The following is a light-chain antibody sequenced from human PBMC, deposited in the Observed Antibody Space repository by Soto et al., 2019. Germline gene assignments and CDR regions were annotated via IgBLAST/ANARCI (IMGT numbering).Light chain of an antibody. CDR2: DVS. J-gene: IGLJ1*01. CDR1: SSDVGGYNY. CDR3: CSYAGSPRYV. Sequence: QSALTQPRSVSGSPGQSVTISCTGTSSDVGGYNYVSWYQQHPGKAPKVMIYDVSERPSGVPDRFSGSKSGNTASLTSSGLQSDDEADYYCCSYAGSPRYVLGTGTKVTVL. V-gene: IGLV2-11*01.